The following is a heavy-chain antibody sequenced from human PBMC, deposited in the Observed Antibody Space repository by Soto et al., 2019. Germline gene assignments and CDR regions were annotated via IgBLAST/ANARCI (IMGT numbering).Heavy chain of an antibody. J-gene: IGHJ5*02. CDR3: GRQTGTDPWGFGP. CDR2: ISYDGSNK. D-gene: IGHD1-1*01. CDR1: GFTFSSYA. V-gene: IGHV3-30-3*01. Sequence: PGGSLRLSCAASGFTFSSYAMHWVRQAPGKGLEWVAVISYDGSNKYYADSVKGRFTISRDNSKNTLYLQMNSLRAEDTAVYYCGRQTGTDPWGFGPWGQGTLVTVSS.